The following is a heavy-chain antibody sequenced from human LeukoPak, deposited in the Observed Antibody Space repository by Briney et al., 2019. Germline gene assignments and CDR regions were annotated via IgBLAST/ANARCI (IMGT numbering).Heavy chain of an antibody. CDR3: ARAQEVDYDDSDAFDI. CDR1: GYTFTSYD. V-gene: IGHV1-8*01. J-gene: IGHJ3*02. D-gene: IGHD4-17*01. CDR2: MNPNSGNT. Sequence: ASVKVSCKASGYTFTSYDINWVRQATGQGLEWMGWMNPNSGNTGYAQKFQGRVTMTRNTSISTAYMELSSLRSEDTAVYNCARAQEVDYDDSDAFDIWGQGTMVTVSS.